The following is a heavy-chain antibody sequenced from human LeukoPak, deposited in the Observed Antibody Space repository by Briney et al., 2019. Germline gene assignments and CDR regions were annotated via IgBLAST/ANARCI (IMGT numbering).Heavy chain of an antibody. CDR2: IYPADSDT. CDR3: ARVPRGVVITAGFDL. D-gene: IGHD2-21*01. V-gene: IGHV5-51*01. CDR1: GYSFSSHW. J-gene: IGHJ4*02. Sequence: GESLKISCKGSGYSFSSHWIGWVRQMPGKGLEWMGIIYPADSDTRYSPPFQGQVTISADRSTRTAYLQWSSLRASDIAMYFCARVPRGVVITAGFDLWGQGTQVTVSS.